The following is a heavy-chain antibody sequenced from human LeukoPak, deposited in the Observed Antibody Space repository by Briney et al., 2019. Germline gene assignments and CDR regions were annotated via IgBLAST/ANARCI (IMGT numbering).Heavy chain of an antibody. CDR1: GGSINSHY. Sequence: SETLSLTFAVSGGSINSHYCGWIRQPPGKGLQWIGDIYYTGKINYNPSLKSRVTITLDTSKDHLSLNLTSVLAADTAIYYCVRRDTGWNYFDYWGQGILVTVSS. CDR2: IYYTGKI. V-gene: IGHV4-59*08. CDR3: VRRDTGWNYFDY. D-gene: IGHD6-19*01. J-gene: IGHJ4*02.